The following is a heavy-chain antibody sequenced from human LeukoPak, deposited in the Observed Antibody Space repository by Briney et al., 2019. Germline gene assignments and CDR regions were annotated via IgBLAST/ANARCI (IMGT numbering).Heavy chain of an antibody. D-gene: IGHD2-2*02. CDR2: IKQDGSEK. CDR3: AREEGKKYQLLYIDDY. V-gene: IGHV3-7*01. Sequence: GGSLRLSCAASGFTFSSYWMSWVRQAPGKGLEWVANIKQDGSEKYYVDSVKGRFTISRDNAKNSLCLQMNSLRAEDTAVYYCAREEGKKYQLLYIDDYWGQGTLVTVSS. CDR1: GFTFSSYW. J-gene: IGHJ4*02.